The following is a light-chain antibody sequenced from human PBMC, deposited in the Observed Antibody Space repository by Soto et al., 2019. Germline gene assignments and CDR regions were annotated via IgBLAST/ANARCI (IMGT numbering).Light chain of an antibody. CDR1: QSVSSY. J-gene: IGKJ5*01. CDR2: DES. Sequence: IVLRHSRATQSLSPWARPTLSCRSSQSVSSYLAWYQQKPGQAPGLLIYDESNRATGIQARLSGSGSGTDFTIKISSLETEDFAVYYCQQHSNWPSITFGQGTRLDI. CDR3: QQHSNWPSIT. V-gene: IGKV3-11*01.